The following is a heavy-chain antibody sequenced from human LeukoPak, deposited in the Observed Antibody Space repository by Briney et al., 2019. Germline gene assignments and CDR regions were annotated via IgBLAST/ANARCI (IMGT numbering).Heavy chain of an antibody. D-gene: IGHD6-13*01. J-gene: IGHJ4*02. CDR2: IYYSGST. CDR3: ARDSSSWSLGVFDY. V-gene: IGHV4-39*07. Sequence: PSETLSLTCTVSGGSISSSSYYWGWIRQPPGKGLEWIGSIYYSGSTYYNPSLKSRVTISVDTSKNQFSLKLSSVTAADTAVYYCARDSSSWSLGVFDYWGQGTLVTVSS. CDR1: GGSISSSSYY.